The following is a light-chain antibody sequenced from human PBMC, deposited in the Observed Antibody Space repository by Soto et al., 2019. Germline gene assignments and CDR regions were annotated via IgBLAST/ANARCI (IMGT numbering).Light chain of an antibody. CDR3: CSYAGSTTFVV. CDR2: EGD. J-gene: IGLJ2*01. CDR1: SSDVGSYNL. V-gene: IGLV2-23*01. Sequence: QSVLTQPASVSGSPGQSITISCTGTSSDVGSYNLVSWYQQHPGKAPKLMIYEGDKRPSGVSNRFSGSKSGNTASLTISGLQPGDEADYHCCSYAGSTTFVVFGGGTKLTVL.